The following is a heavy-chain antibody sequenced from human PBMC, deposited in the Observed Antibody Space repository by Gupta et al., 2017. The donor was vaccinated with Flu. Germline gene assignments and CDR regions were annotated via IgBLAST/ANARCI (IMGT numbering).Heavy chain of an antibody. CDR1: GASISSGSGHYY. CDR2: IYSSGST. J-gene: IGHJ4*02. D-gene: IGHD6-13*01. Sequence: QVQLQESGPGLVKPSQTLSLTCTVSGASISSGSGHYYWSWIRQPAGKGLEFIGRIYSSGSTDYNPSRKSRVTISVDTSKSQFSLKLTSVTAADTAVYYCARESWSSSGFGGFDSWGQLTLVTVSS. CDR3: ARESWSSSGFGGFDS. V-gene: IGHV4-61*02.